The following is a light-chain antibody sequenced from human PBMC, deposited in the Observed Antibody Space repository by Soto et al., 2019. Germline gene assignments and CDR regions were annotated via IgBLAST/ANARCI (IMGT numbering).Light chain of an antibody. Sequence: DIQMTQSPSTLSGSVGDRVTITCRASQGISSYLAWYQQKPGKAPKLLIYAASTLQSGVPSRFSGSGSGTEFTLTISSLQPDDFASCYSQHITIYPGTLGQGTKVDIK. CDR3: QHITIYPGT. CDR1: QGISSY. V-gene: IGKV1-9*01. CDR2: AAS. J-gene: IGKJ1*01.